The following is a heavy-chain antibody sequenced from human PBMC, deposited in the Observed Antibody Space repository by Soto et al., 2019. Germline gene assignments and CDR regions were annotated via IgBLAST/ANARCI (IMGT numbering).Heavy chain of an antibody. CDR3: ARVLSCGGDCYPYYYYYGMDV. CDR1: GYTFTSYD. V-gene: IGHV1-8*01. CDR2: MNPNSGNT. J-gene: IGHJ6*02. Sequence: QVQLVQSGAEVKKPGASVKVSCKASGYTFTSYDINWVRQATGQGLEWMGWMNPNSGNTGYAQKFQGRVTMTRNTSISTAYMELSSLRSEDTAVYYCARVLSCGGDCYPYYYYYGMDVWGQGTTVTVSS. D-gene: IGHD2-21*02.